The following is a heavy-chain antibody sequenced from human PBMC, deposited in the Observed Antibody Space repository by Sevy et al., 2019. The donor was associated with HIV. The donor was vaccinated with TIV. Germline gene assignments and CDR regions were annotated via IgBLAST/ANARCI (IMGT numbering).Heavy chain of an antibody. CDR3: AKVDVVVPVADYGLDV. CDR1: GFTFSSYW. J-gene: IGHJ6*02. V-gene: IGHV3-23*01. CDR2: ISRSGGST. Sequence: GGSLRLSCAASGFTFSSYWMSWVRQAPGKGLEWVSSISRSGGSTYYADSVKGRFTISRDNSKNTLYLQMNSLRAEETAVYYCAKVDVVVPVADYGLDVWGQGTTVTVSS. D-gene: IGHD2-2*01.